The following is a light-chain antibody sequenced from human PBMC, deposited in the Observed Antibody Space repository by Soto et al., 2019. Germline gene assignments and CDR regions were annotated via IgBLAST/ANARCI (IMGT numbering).Light chain of an antibody. CDR2: GAS. V-gene: IGKV3-15*01. CDR1: QSVSSN. Sequence: EIVMTQSPGTLSVSPGERVTLSCRASQSVSSNLAWYQQKPGQAPRLLLYGASTRATGIPARFSGSGSGTEFTLTISSLQSEDFAVYYCLQYINWPFTFGQGTKLEI. J-gene: IGKJ2*01. CDR3: LQYINWPFT.